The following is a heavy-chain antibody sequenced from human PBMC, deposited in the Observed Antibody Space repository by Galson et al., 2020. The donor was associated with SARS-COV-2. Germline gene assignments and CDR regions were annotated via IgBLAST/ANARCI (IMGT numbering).Heavy chain of an antibody. CDR3: AALLWFGELFP. D-gene: IGHD3-10*01. J-gene: IGHJ5*02. V-gene: IGHV3-48*03. Sequence: GGSLRLSCAASGFTFSSYEMNWVRQAPGKGLEWVSYISSSGSTIYYADSVKGRFTISRDNAKNSLYLQMNSLRAEDTAVYYCAALLWFGELFPWGQGTLVTVSS. CDR1: GFTFSSYE. CDR2: ISSSGSTI.